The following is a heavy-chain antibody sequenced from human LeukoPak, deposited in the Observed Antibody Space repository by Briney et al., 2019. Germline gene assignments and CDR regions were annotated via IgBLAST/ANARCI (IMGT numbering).Heavy chain of an antibody. Sequence: KPGESLKISCKGSGYSFTSYWIGWVRQMPGKGLEWMGIIYPGDSDTRYSPSFQGQVTISADKSISTAYLQWSSLKASDTAMYYCASRYYYDSSGYYHGAFDIWGQGTMVTVS. CDR3: ASRYYYDSSGYYHGAFDI. CDR2: IYPGDSDT. CDR1: GYSFTSYW. D-gene: IGHD3-22*01. V-gene: IGHV5-51*03. J-gene: IGHJ3*02.